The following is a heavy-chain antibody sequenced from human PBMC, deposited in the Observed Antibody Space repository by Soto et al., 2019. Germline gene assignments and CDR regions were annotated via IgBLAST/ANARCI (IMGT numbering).Heavy chain of an antibody. CDR1: NGSLSSNY. J-gene: IGHJ4*02. CDR3: ARYCMVPVDFFDY. V-gene: IGHV4-59*01. D-gene: IGHD3-10*01. CDR2: IYYSGST. Sequence: SETLSLTCTVSNGSLSSNYRSWLRQSPGQGLEWIGNIYYSGSTNYNPSLKSRVTMSVDTSKNQFTLKLSSVTAADTGVYFCARYCMVPVDFFDYWGQGTLVTVSS.